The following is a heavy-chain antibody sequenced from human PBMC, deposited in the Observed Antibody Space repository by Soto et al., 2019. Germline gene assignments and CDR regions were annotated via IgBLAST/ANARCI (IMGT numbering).Heavy chain of an antibody. J-gene: IGHJ5*02. CDR1: GGSISSGDYY. Sequence: QVQLQESGPGPVKPSQTLSLSCSVSGGSISSGDYYWSWIRQPPGKGLEWIGYIYYTGSTYYNPSHQSRVTISVDTSKNQFALNLSSVTAADTAVYYCARVGYCSGDTCYLAWFDPWGRGTQVTVSS. D-gene: IGHD2-15*01. CDR3: ARVGYCSGDTCYLAWFDP. CDR2: IYYTGST. V-gene: IGHV4-30-4*01.